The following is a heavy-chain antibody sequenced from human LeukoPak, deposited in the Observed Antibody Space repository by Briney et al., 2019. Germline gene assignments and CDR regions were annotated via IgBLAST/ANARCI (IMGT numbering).Heavy chain of an antibody. Sequence: SETLSLTCTVSGGSISSSSYYWGWIRQPPGKGLEWIGSIYYSGSTYYNPSLKSRVTISVDTSKNQFSLKLSSVTAADTAVYYCARGAIFGVVRRWGQGTLVTVSS. D-gene: IGHD3-3*01. CDR1: GGSISSSSYY. J-gene: IGHJ4*02. V-gene: IGHV4-39*07. CDR2: IYYSGST. CDR3: ARGAIFGVVRR.